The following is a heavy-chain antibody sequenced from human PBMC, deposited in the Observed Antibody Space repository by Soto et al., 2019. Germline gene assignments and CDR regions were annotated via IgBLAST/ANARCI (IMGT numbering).Heavy chain of an antibody. D-gene: IGHD3-3*01. CDR3: ARATPTTKGIFGVVMGGGGAFDI. V-gene: IGHV1-2*04. CDR2: INPNSGGT. J-gene: IGHJ3*02. CDR1: GYTFTGYY. Sequence: QVQLVQSGAEVKKPGASVKVSCKASGYTFTGYYMHWVRQAPGQGLEWMGWINPNSGGTNYAQKFQGWVTMTRDTSISTAYMEPRRLRSDDTAVYYWARATPTTKGIFGVVMGGGGAFDIWGQGTMVTVSS.